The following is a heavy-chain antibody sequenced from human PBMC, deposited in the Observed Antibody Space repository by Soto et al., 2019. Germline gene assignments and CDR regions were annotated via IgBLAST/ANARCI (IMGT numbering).Heavy chain of an antibody. CDR1: GGSISSGGYY. D-gene: IGHD6-6*01. Sequence: PSETLSLTCTVSGGSISSGGYYWSWIRQHPGKGLEWIGYIYYSGSTYYNPSLKSRVTISVDTSKNQFSLKLSSVTAADTAVYYCARAGEGVAARIHDYYYYYGMDVWGQGTTVTVSS. V-gene: IGHV4-31*03. J-gene: IGHJ6*02. CDR2: IYYSGST. CDR3: ARAGEGVAARIHDYYYYYGMDV.